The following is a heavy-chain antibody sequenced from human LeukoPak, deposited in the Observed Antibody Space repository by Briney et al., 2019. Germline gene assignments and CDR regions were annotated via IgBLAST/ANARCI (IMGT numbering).Heavy chain of an antibody. CDR2: IKQDGSEK. Sequence: GGSLRLSCAASGFTFSSYWMSWVRQAPGKGLEWVANIKQDGSEKYYVDSVKGRFTISRDNAKNSLYLQMNSLRAEDTAVYYCARALVGSSWYEKITRLNWFDPWGQGTLVTVSS. V-gene: IGHV3-7*01. D-gene: IGHD6-13*01. CDR1: GFTFSSYW. J-gene: IGHJ5*02. CDR3: ARALVGSSWYEKITRLNWFDP.